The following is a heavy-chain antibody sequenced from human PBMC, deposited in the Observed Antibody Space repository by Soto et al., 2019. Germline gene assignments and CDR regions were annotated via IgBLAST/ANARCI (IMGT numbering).Heavy chain of an antibody. D-gene: IGHD5-12*01. J-gene: IGHJ4*02. CDR1: GGSFSGYY. V-gene: IGHV4-34*01. CDR2: INHSGST. Sequence: QVQLQQWGAGLLKPSETLSLTCAVYGGSFSGYYWSWIRQPPGKGLEWIGEINHSGSTNYNSSLKSRVTISVDTSKNQFSLKLSSVTAADTAVYYCARVAEMATINYFDYWGQGTLVTVSS. CDR3: ARVAEMATINYFDY.